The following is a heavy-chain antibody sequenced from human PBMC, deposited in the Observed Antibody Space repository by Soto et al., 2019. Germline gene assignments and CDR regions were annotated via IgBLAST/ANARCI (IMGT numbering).Heavy chain of an antibody. V-gene: IGHV3-21*01. J-gene: IGHJ4*02. CDR1: GFSVSTYN. D-gene: IGHD6-6*01. CDR3: VRLQEAVRPIRPFDC. CDR2: ISSSSGYT. Sequence: EVQLVESGGGLVKPGESLRLSCAASGFSVSTYNMNWVRQAPGKGLEWVSCISSSSGYTFYADSVKGRFTISRDNAKNSLYLQMNSLSGDDTAVYYCVRLQEAVRPIRPFDCWGQGTLVTVSS.